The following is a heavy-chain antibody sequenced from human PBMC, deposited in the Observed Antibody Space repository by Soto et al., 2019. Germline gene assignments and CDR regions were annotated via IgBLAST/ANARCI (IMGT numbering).Heavy chain of an antibody. CDR1: GFTFSSYA. Sequence: GGSLRLSCAASGFTFSSYAMHWVRQAPGKGLEWVAVISYDGSNKYYADSVKGQVTISADKSISTAYLQWSSLKASDTAIYYCARHETASLYHYYYGMDVWGQGTTVTVSS. J-gene: IGHJ6*02. V-gene: IGHV3-30-3*01. CDR2: ISYDGSNK. CDR3: ARHETASLYHYYYGMDV. D-gene: IGHD5-18*01.